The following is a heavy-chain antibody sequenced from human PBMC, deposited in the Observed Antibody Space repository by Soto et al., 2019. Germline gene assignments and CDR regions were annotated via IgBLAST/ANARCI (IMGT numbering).Heavy chain of an antibody. V-gene: IGHV3-9*01. CDR1: GFTFDDYD. CDR3: AKARDGSGRYYGDHHDAFDI. J-gene: IGHJ3*02. D-gene: IGHD3-10*01. Sequence: GGSLRLSCAASGFTFDDYDMHWVRQAPGKGLEWVSGISWNSGSIGYADSVKGRFTISRDNAKNSLYLQMNSLRAEDTALYYCAKARDGSGRYYGDHHDAFDIWGEGTMVTVSS. CDR2: ISWNSGSI.